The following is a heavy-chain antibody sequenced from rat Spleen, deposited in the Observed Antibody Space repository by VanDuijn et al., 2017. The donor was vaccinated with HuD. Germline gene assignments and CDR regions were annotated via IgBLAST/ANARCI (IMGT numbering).Heavy chain of an antibody. D-gene: IGHD1-6*01. CDR2: ISTGGGNT. CDR3: ARHALMYTTDPFAY. Sequence: EVQLVESGGGLVQPGRSLKLSCAASGFTFSDYNMAWVRQAPKKGLEWVATISTGGGNTYYRDSVKGRFTISRDNSKRTLYLQMDSLRSEDTATYYCARHALMYTTDPFAYWGQGTLVTVSS. V-gene: IGHV5S23*01. J-gene: IGHJ3*01. CDR1: GFTFSDYN.